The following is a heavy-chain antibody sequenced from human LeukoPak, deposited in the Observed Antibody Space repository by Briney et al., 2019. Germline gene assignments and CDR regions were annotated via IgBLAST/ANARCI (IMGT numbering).Heavy chain of an antibody. CDR3: ARAPTYDSSGYFDY. V-gene: IGHV4-59*07. J-gene: IGHJ4*02. CDR1: GHPISSYY. D-gene: IGHD3-22*01. CDR2: IYYSGSN. Sequence: SDTLSLPCTVSGHPISSYYWRWIRQPPGKALEGIRYIYYSGSNNYNPSLKSRVSISVDTSKNQFSLKLSSVTAADTAVYYCARAPTYDSSGYFDYWGQGTLVTVSS.